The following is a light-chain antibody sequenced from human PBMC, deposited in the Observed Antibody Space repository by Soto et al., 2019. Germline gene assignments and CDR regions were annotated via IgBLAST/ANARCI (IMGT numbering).Light chain of an antibody. Sequence: QSALTQPASVSGSPGQSITISCTGTSSDVGGYNYVSWYQQHPGKAPKLMIYEVSNRPSGVSNRFSGSKSGNTASLTISGLQAEDEADYYCRSYTSSSTVFGPGTKLTVL. CDR3: RSYTSSSTV. CDR2: EVS. CDR1: SSDVGGYNY. J-gene: IGLJ1*01. V-gene: IGLV2-14*01.